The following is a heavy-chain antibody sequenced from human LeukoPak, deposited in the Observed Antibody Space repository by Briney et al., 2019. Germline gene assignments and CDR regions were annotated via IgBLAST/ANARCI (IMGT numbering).Heavy chain of an antibody. Sequence: PSETLSLTCTVSGDSLRSASYYWAWLRQPPGKGLEWIGTTYYSGTISYNSSLKSRVTISVDTSKNQVSLTVTSVTAADTAMFYCARLMADPNAFDFWGQGTMVTVSS. V-gene: IGHV4-39*01. D-gene: IGHD2-8*01. CDR1: GDSLRSASYY. CDR3: ARLMADPNAFDF. CDR2: TYYSGTI. J-gene: IGHJ3*01.